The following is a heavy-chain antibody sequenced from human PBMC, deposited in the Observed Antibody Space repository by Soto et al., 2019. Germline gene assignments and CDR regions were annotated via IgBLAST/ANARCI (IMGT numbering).Heavy chain of an antibody. CDR1: GGSISSYY. J-gene: IGHJ6*03. D-gene: IGHD2-15*01. CDR2: IYYSGST. V-gene: IGHV4-59*01. CDR3: ARGVVAATPKNYYYYYMDV. Sequence: SETLSLTCTVSGGSISSYYWSWIRQPPGKGLEWIGYIYYSGSTNYNPSLKSRVTISVDTSKNQFSLKLSSVTAADTAVYYCARGVVAATPKNYYYYYMDVWGKGTTVTVSS.